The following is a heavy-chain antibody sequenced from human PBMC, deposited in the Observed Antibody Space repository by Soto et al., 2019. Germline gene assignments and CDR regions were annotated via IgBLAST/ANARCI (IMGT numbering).Heavy chain of an antibody. Sequence: SVKVSCKASGGTFSSYAISWVRQAPGQGLEWMGGIIPIFGTANYAQKFQGRVTITADESTSTAYMELSSLRSEDTAVYYCAPGPLNHYHSSGYLYFDYWGQGTLVTVSS. D-gene: IGHD3-22*01. CDR3: APGPLNHYHSSGYLYFDY. J-gene: IGHJ4*02. V-gene: IGHV1-69*13. CDR1: GGTFSSYA. CDR2: IIPIFGTA.